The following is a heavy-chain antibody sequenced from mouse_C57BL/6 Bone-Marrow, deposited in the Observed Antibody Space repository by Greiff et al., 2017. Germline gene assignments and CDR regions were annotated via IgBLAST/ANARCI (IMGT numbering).Heavy chain of an antibody. V-gene: IGHV5-12*01. D-gene: IGHD1-1*01. J-gene: IGHJ2*01. CDR3: ARQGGILSYFDY. CDR1: GFTFSDYY. Sequence: EVQLQESGGGLVQPGGSLKLSCAASGFTFSDYYMYWVRQTPEKRLEWVAYISNGGGSTYYPDTVKGRFTISRDNAKKTLYLQMSRLKSEDTAMYYCARQGGILSYFDYWGQGTTLTVSS. CDR2: ISNGGGST.